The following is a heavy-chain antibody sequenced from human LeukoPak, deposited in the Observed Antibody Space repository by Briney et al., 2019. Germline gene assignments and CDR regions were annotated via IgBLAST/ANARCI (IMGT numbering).Heavy chain of an antibody. J-gene: IGHJ2*01. CDR3: AREVVPAAIPNWYFDL. CDR1: GGSISSYY. V-gene: IGHV4-59*12. Sequence: SETLSLTCTVSGGSISSYYWSWIRQPPGKGLEWIGYIYYSGSTNYNPSLKSRVTISVGTSKNQFSLKLSSVTAADTAVYYCAREVVPAAIPNWYFDLWGRGTLVTVSS. CDR2: IYYSGST. D-gene: IGHD2-2*02.